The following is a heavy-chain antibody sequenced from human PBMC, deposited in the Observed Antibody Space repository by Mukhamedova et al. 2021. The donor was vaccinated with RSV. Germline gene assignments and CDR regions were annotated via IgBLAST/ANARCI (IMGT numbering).Heavy chain of an antibody. D-gene: IGHD3-22*01. J-gene: IGHJ3*02. V-gene: IGHV1-3*01. CDR3: AREGIVVVALNAFDI. CDR2: INAGNGNT. Sequence: HWVRQAPGQRLEWMGWINAGNGNTKYSQKFQGRVTITRDTSASTAYMELSSLRSEDTAVYYCAREGIVVVALNAFDIWVQGTMVT.